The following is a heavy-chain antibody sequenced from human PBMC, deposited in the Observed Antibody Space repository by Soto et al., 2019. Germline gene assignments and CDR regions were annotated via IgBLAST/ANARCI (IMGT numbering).Heavy chain of an antibody. CDR3: ARDSGIRGPSGDLDY. Sequence: QVQLVQSGAEVKEPGASVKVSCRASGYTFMSHVMHWVRQAPGQRLEWMGWVTGGNGDTKYSQKFQGRVTITRDTSATTAYMELSRLTSEDKAVYYCARDSGIRGPSGDLDYWGQGTLVIVSS. CDR2: VTGGNGDT. D-gene: IGHD1-20*01. J-gene: IGHJ4*02. V-gene: IGHV1-3*01. CDR1: GYTFMSHV.